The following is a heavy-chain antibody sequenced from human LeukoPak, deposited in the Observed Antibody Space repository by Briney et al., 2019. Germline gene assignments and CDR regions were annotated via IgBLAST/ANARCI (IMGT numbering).Heavy chain of an antibody. CDR3: ARDRLPYYYNSSGYYPFDY. V-gene: IGHV1-69*05. D-gene: IGHD3-22*01. CDR2: IIPIFGTA. J-gene: IGHJ4*02. Sequence: ASVKVSCKASGGTFSSYAISWVRQAPGQGLEWMGGIIPIFGTANYAQKFQGRVTITTDESTSTAYMELSSLRSEDTAVCYCARDRLPYYYNSSGYYPFDYWGQGTLVTVSS. CDR1: GGTFSSYA.